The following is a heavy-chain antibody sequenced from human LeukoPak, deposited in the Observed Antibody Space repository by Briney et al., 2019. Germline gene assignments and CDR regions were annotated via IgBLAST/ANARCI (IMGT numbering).Heavy chain of an antibody. CDR2: MYYGGST. CDR3: ARAQGRDGYNEGYYFDY. V-gene: IGHV4-59*01. Sequence: PSEALSLTCSVSGGSINGYYWSWIRQPPGRGLEWIGFMYYGGSTNYNPSLKSRVIISVDPSKNQFSLRLSSVAAADTAVYYCARAQGRDGYNEGYYFDYWGQGSLVTVSS. D-gene: IGHD5-24*01. CDR1: GGSINGYY. J-gene: IGHJ4*02.